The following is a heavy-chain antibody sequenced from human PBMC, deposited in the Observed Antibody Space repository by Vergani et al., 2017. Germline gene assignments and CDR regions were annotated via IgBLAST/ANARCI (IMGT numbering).Heavy chain of an antibody. CDR2: VHRTERP. CDR1: GLTLSSYG. V-gene: IGHV4-4*02. J-gene: IGHJ4*02. D-gene: IGHD2-21*01. CDR3: VREGDSPFSLGY. Sequence: QVQLVESGGGVVQPGGSMRLSCSASGLTLSSYGVHWARQPPGKGLEWIGEVHRTERPNYNPTLKSRVTILMDKSRNQFSLKLTSVTAADTAVYYCVREGDSPFSLGYWGQGTLVTVSS.